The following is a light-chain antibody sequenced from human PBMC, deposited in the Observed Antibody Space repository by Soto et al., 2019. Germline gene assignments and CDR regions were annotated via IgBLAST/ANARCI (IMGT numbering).Light chain of an antibody. V-gene: IGKV1-5*01. CDR3: QQYSSYPWT. CDR1: QSISSW. CDR2: DAS. Sequence: DIQMAQSPSTLSASVGDRVTITCRASQSISSWLAWYQQKPGKAPKLLIYDASSLESGVPSRFRGSGSGTVFTLTISSLQPDDFATYYCQQYSSYPWTFGQGTKVDIK. J-gene: IGKJ1*01.